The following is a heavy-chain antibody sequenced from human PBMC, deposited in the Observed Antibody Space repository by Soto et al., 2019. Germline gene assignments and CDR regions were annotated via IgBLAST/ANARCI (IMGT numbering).Heavy chain of an antibody. V-gene: IGHV4-34*01. CDR1: GGSISSGGYY. Sequence: PSETLSLNCAVSGGSISSGGYYWTWIRQPPGTGLEWIGEINHSGSTNYNPSLKSRVTISVDTSKNQFSLKLTSVTAADTAVYYCARDKITGLFDYWGQGTLVTVSS. CDR3: ARDKITGLFDY. CDR2: INHSGST. D-gene: IGHD2-8*02. J-gene: IGHJ4*02.